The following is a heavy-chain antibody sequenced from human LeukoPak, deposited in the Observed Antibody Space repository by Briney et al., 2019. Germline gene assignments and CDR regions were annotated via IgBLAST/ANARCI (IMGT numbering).Heavy chain of an antibody. J-gene: IGHJ6*02. D-gene: IGHD3-10*01. Sequence: ASVKVSCKASGYTFTGYYMHWVRQAPGQRLEWMGWINTGSGNTKYSQKFQGRVTITTDTSASTAYMELSSLRSEDTAVYYCARADGDRFYYYYSMDVWGQGTTVTVSS. V-gene: IGHV1-3*04. CDR1: GYTFTGYY. CDR3: ARADGDRFYYYYSMDV. CDR2: INTGSGNT.